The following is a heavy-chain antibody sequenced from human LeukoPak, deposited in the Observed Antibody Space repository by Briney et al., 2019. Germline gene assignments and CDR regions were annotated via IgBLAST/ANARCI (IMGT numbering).Heavy chain of an antibody. D-gene: IGHD6-13*01. CDR3: AKDGYSSSWSQGYYYYGMDV. CDR2: ISSSSSTI. J-gene: IGHJ6*02. V-gene: IGHV3-48*01. CDR1: GFTFSSYS. Sequence: GGSLRLSCAASGFTFSSYSMNWVRQAPGKGLEWVSYISSSSSTIYYADSVKGRFTISRDNSKNTLYLQMNSLRAEDTAVYYCAKDGYSSSWSQGYYYYGMDVWGQGTTVTVSS.